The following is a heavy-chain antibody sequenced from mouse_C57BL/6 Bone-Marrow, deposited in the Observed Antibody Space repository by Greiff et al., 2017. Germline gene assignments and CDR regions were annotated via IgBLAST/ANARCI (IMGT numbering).Heavy chain of an antibody. CDR3: ASDPVCDGDYPF. Sequence: EVMLVESGGGLVKPGGSLTLSCAASGFTFSSYAMSWVRQTPEKRLEWVATISDGGSYTYYPDNVKGRFTISRDNSKNNLYLQMSRQKSEDTAMYYCASDPVCDGDYPFWGQGTLVTVSA. J-gene: IGHJ3*01. CDR2: ISDGGSYT. CDR1: GFTFSSYA. D-gene: IGHD2-13*01. V-gene: IGHV5-4*03.